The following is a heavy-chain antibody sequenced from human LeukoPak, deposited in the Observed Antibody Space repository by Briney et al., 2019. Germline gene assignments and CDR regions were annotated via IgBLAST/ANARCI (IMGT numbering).Heavy chain of an antibody. Sequence: GGSLRLSCAAAGFNVSLNYMSWVRQAPGEGLEWLSVIFGGDKKYYADSVKDRFTISRDNVKNTVDLQMTSLRVEDTAVYYCARGRSGSRDCWGQGTVVVVSS. CDR2: IFGGDKK. CDR3: ARGRSGSRDC. J-gene: IGHJ4*02. CDR1: GFNVSLNY. V-gene: IGHV3-53*01. D-gene: IGHD1-26*01.